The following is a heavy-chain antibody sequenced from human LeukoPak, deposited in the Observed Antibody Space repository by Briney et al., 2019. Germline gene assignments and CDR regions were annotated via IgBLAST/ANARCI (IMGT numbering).Heavy chain of an antibody. Sequence: GESLKISCKGSGYSFTSYWIGWVRQMPGKGLEWMGIIYPGDSDTRYSPSFQGQVTISADESISTAYLQWSSLKASDTAMYYCARLPYYYDSSGYYQPPGYWGQGTLVTASS. V-gene: IGHV5-51*01. CDR2: IYPGDSDT. CDR3: ARLPYYYDSSGYYQPPGY. J-gene: IGHJ4*02. D-gene: IGHD3-22*01. CDR1: GYSFTSYW.